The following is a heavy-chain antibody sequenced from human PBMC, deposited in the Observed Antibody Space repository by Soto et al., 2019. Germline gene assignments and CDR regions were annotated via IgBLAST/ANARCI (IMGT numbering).Heavy chain of an antibody. V-gene: IGHV1-18*04. CDR3: ARDSSRSPIYYYYYYGMDV. J-gene: IGHJ6*02. CDR2: ISAYNGNT. Sequence: ASVKVSCKASGYTFTSYGISWVRQAPGQGLEWMGWISAYNGNTNYAQKLQGRVTMTTDTSTSTAYVELRSLRSDGTAVYYCARDSSRSPIYYYYYYGMDVWGQGTTVTVSS. D-gene: IGHD6-13*01. CDR1: GYTFTSYG.